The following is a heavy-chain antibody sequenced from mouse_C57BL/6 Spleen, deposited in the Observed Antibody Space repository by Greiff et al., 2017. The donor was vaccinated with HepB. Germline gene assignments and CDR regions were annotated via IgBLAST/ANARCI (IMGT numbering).Heavy chain of an antibody. Sequence: QVQLQQSGAELVRPGASVKLSCKASGYTFTDYYINWVKQRPGQGLEWIARIYPGSGNTYYNEKFKGKATLTAEKSSSTAYMQLSSLTSEDSAVYFCARRRYGPPGDFDVWGTGTTVTVSS. V-gene: IGHV1-76*01. CDR3: ARRRYGPPGDFDV. CDR1: GYTFTDYY. CDR2: IYPGSGNT. D-gene: IGHD1-1*02. J-gene: IGHJ1*03.